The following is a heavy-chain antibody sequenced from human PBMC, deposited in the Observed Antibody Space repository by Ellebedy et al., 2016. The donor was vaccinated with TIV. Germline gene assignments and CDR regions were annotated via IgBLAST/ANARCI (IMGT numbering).Heavy chain of an antibody. J-gene: IGHJ2*01. CDR3: ARDLAFRDYGDYGDL. CDR2: IWYDGSKT. Sequence: GESLKISCAASGFTFSRYGMHWVRQAPGKGLEWVALIWYDGSKTYYADSVKGRFTISRDNPKNTIYLHMNSLRAEDTALYYCARDLAFRDYGDYGDLWGRGTLVTVSS. D-gene: IGHD4-17*01. V-gene: IGHV3-33*01. CDR1: GFTFSRYG.